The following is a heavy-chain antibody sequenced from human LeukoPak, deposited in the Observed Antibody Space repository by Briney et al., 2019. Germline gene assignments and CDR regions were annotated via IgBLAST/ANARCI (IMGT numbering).Heavy chain of an antibody. CDR1: GGSFSGYY. V-gene: IGHV4-34*01. CDR2: INHSGST. J-gene: IGHJ4*02. Sequence: PSETLSLTCAVYGGSFSGYYWSWIRQPPGKGLGWIGEINHSGSTNYNPSLKSRVTISVDTSKNQFSLKLSSVTAADTAVYYCARAMKQWLVRKYFDYWGQGTLVTVSS. CDR3: ARAMKQWLVRKYFDY. D-gene: IGHD6-19*01.